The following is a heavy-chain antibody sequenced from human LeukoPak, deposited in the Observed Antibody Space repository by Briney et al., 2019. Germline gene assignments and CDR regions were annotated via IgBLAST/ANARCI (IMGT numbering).Heavy chain of an antibody. Sequence: ASVNVSCKVSGYTLTELSMHWVRQAPGKGLEWMGGFDPEDGGTIYAQKFQGRVTMTEDTSTDTAYMELSSLRSEDTAVYYCATGRGFGVVIGSPYYYYYYGMDVWGQGTTVTVSS. V-gene: IGHV1-24*01. CDR1: GYTLTELS. J-gene: IGHJ6*02. CDR3: ATGRGFGVVIGSPYYYYYYGMDV. CDR2: FDPEDGGT. D-gene: IGHD3-3*01.